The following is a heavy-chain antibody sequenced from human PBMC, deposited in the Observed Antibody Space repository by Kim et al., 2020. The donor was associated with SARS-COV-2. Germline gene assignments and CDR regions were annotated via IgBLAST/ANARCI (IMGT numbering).Heavy chain of an antibody. CDR3: ASGPDHGDY. CDR2: INQDGSQK. CDR1: GFTFSTYW. Sequence: GGSLRLSCAASGFTFSTYWMTWVRQPPGKGLEWVGNINQDGSQKLYVGSVKGRFTISRDNAKNSLYLQMNSLRAEDSAVYYCASGPDHGDYWGQGTLVTV. V-gene: IGHV3-7*03. J-gene: IGHJ4*02.